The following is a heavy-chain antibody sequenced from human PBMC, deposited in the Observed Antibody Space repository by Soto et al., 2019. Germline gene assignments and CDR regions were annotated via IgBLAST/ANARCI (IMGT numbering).Heavy chain of an antibody. CDR3: AREDGVVGSSSAFDH. V-gene: IGHV3-21*01. Sequence: GSLRLSCVFSGFTFSTYTMNWVRQAPGKGLEWVSSINGRSNYVYYADSVKGRFTISRDNAKNSLYLQMNRLRAEDTAIYYCAREDGVVGSSSAFDHWGLGTLVTVSS. J-gene: IGHJ4*02. D-gene: IGHD1-26*01. CDR2: INGRSNYV. CDR1: GFTFSTYT.